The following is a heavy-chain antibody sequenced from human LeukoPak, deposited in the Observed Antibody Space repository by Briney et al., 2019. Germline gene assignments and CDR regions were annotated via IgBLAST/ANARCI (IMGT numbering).Heavy chain of an antibody. CDR1: GFTFSGYA. CDR2: IKNKDEGEKT. CDR3: TTGIDYGGGY. Sequence: GGSLRLSCAASGFTFSGYAMSWVRQAPGKGLEWVGRIKNKDEGEKTDYAAPVKGRFTISRGDSKATLFLQMNSLKMEDTAIYYCTTGIDYGGGYWGQGTLVSVSS. V-gene: IGHV3-15*05. D-gene: IGHD3-16*01. J-gene: IGHJ4*02.